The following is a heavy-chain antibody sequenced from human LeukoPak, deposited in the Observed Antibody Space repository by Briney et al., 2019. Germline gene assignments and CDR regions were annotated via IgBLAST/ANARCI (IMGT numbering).Heavy chain of an antibody. CDR2: ISSSSSYI. J-gene: IGHJ6*03. CDR3: TSILPDIVVVPAASHYYFMDV. CDR1: GFTFSSYS. D-gene: IGHD2-2*01. V-gene: IGHV3-21*04. Sequence: GRSLRLSCAAPGFTFSSYSITLVRQAPGKGLNRDSPISSSSSYIYYADSVKGRFTISRDNAQNSPYLQMNNLRAQDTAAYYCTSILPDIVVVPAASHYYFMDVWGEGTGVTVS.